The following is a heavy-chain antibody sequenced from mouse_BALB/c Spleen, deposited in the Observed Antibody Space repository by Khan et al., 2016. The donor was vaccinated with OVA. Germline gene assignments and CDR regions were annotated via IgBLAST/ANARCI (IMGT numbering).Heavy chain of an antibody. Sequence: EVELVESGPELVKPGTSVKVSCTASGYSFTDYNMFWVKQSHGKSLEWIGDIEPDNGGTGYNQRFKGQGTRNVDKSSSTALMQLNSLTSEDAAVYYCALIYYSDTGFDCWGQGTTLTVSS. CDR3: ALIYYSDTGFDC. D-gene: IGHD1-1*01. V-gene: IGHV1S135*01. CDR2: IEPDNGGT. J-gene: IGHJ2*01. CDR1: GYSFTDYN.